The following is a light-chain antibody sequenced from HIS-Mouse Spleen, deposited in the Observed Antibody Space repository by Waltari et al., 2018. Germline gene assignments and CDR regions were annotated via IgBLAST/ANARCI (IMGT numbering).Light chain of an antibody. V-gene: IGKV2-28*01. J-gene: IGKJ5*01. CDR3: MQALQTIT. CDR1: QSLLHSNGYNY. Sequence: DIVMTQSPLSLPVTPGEPASISCRSSQSLLHSNGYNYLDWYLQKPEQSPQLLIDLGSNRASGVPDRFSGSGSGTDVTLKISRVEAEDVGVYYCMQALQTITFGQGTRLEIK. CDR2: LGS.